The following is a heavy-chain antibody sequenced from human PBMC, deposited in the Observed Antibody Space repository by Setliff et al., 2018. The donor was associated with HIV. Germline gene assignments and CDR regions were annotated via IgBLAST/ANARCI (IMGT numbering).Heavy chain of an antibody. CDR2: FDPEDGET. D-gene: IGHD6-19*01. CDR3: VIRKAGSGGSRPIDY. J-gene: IGHJ4*02. V-gene: IGHV1-24*01. Sequence: ASVKVSCKVSGYTLTELSIHWVRQAPGKGLEWMGGFDPEDGETVYAQNFQGRVSMTRNTSITTAYMDLSSLTSEDTAVYYCVIRKAGSGGSRPIDYWGQGTPVTVSS. CDR1: GYTLTELS.